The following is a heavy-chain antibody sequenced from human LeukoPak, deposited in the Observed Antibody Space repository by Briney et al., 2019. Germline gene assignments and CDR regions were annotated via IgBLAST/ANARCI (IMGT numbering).Heavy chain of an antibody. Sequence: GASVKVSCKASGGTFSSYAISWVRQAPGQGLEWMGGIIPIFGTANYAQKFQGGVTITADESTSTAYMELSSLRSEDTAVYYCARDPGILTGHYLYYYYSMDVWGQGTTVTVSS. CDR3: ARDPGILTGHYLYYYYSMDV. J-gene: IGHJ6*02. CDR2: IIPIFGTA. CDR1: GGTFSSYA. V-gene: IGHV1-69*13. D-gene: IGHD3-9*01.